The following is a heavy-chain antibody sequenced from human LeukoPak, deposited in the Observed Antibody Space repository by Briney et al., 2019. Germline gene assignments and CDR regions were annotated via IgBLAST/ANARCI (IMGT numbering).Heavy chain of an antibody. V-gene: IGHV3-33*01. Sequence: GGSLRLSCAASGFTFSSYGMHWVRQAPGKGLEWVAVIWYDGSNKYYADSVKGRFTISRDNSKNTLYLQMNSLRAEDTAVYYCARGASGSYYGRRFDYWGQGTLVTVSS. CDR3: ARGASGSYYGRRFDY. D-gene: IGHD1-26*01. CDR1: GFTFSSYG. CDR2: IWYDGSNK. J-gene: IGHJ4*02.